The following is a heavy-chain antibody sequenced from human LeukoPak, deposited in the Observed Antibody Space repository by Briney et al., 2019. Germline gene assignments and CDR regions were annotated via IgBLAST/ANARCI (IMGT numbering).Heavy chain of an antibody. CDR1: GYTFTSYA. V-gene: IGHV1-3*01. D-gene: IGHD1-1*01. CDR3: AKVASTTRRHDAFDI. Sequence: ASVKVSCKASGYTFTSYAVHWVRRAPGQSLEWMGYINDGDGNTKYSQEFQGRVTMTRDMSISTAYMELSRLRSDDTAVYYCAKVASTTRRHDAFDIWGQGTLVTVSS. J-gene: IGHJ3*02. CDR2: INDGDGNT.